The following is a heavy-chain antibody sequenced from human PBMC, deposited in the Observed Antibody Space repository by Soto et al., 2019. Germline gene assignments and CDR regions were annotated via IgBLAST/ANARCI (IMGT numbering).Heavy chain of an antibody. D-gene: IGHD3-10*01. J-gene: IGHJ4*02. CDR1: GFTFITYA. Sequence: EVQLLESGGGLVQPGGSLRLSCAAPGFTFITYAMSWVRQAPGKGLEWVSAFSGAAGGTYYADSVKGRFTISRDNSKNTVYLQMNSLRVDDTAIYYCAKDADYHGSGSFLDYWGQGTLVTVSS. CDR2: FSGAAGGT. CDR3: AKDADYHGSGSFLDY. V-gene: IGHV3-23*01.